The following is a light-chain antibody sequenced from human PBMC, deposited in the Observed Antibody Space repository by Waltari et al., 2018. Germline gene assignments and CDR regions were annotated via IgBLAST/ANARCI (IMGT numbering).Light chain of an antibody. CDR3: SSYAGTTLNVV. CDR1: SSDVGAYHY. Sequence: QSALTQPAAVSGSPGQSITISCTGTSSDVGAYHYVSWYQQHPGKAPKIRSDEVTNSPAAISNRFSGSKSGNTASLTISGLQAEDEADYHCSSYAGTTLNVVFGGGTKLTVL. J-gene: IGLJ2*01. CDR2: EVT. V-gene: IGLV2-14*03.